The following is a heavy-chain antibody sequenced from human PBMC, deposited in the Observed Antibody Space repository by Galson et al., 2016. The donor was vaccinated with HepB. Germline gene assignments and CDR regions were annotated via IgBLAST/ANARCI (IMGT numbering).Heavy chain of an antibody. J-gene: IGHJ4*02. CDR1: GFSFTTST. CDR3: AKDGIMVAANPYHFHY. D-gene: IGHD2-15*01. V-gene: IGHV3-21*05. Sequence: SLRLSCAVSGFSFTTSTMNWVRQAPGKGLEWVSYISSSGSYTNYADSVKGRFTISRDNARKSLYLQMNSLRPDDTAVYYCAKDGIMVAANPYHFHYWGQGTPVTVSS. CDR2: ISSSGSYT.